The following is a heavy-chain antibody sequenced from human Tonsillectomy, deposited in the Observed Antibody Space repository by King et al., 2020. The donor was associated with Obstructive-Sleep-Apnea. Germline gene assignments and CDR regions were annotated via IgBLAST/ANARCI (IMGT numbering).Heavy chain of an antibody. Sequence: QLVQSGAEVKKPGESLKISCRGSGYSFTTYWIGWVRQMPGKGLEWMGVIYPGDSDIRYSPSFQGQVIISADKSISTAYLQWSDLKAPDTAMYYCARHLSRSGTDALDIWGQGTMVTVCS. CDR2: IYPGDSDI. V-gene: IGHV5-51*01. CDR3: ARHLSRSGTDALDI. CDR1: GYSFTTYW. J-gene: IGHJ3*02. D-gene: IGHD1-26*01.